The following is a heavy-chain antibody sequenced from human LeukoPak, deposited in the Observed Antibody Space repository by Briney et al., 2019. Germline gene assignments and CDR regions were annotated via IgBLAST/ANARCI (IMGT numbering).Heavy chain of an antibody. CDR2: IKQDGSET. Sequence: PGGSLRLSCAASGFTFSSYWMSWVRQTPRKGLEWVANIKQDGSETYYVDSVKGRFTISRDNAKNSLYLQMNSLRAEHTAVYFCARGGGLDVWGQGATVTVSS. J-gene: IGHJ6*02. V-gene: IGHV3-7*03. CDR1: GFTFSSYW. D-gene: IGHD3-16*01. CDR3: ARGGGLDV.